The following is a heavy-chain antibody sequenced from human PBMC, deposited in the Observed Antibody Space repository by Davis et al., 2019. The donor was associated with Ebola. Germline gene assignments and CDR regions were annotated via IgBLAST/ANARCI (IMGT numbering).Heavy chain of an antibody. CDR1: GGAISSYF. D-gene: IGHD5-12*01. CDR3: ASGYGQWLLRG. V-gene: IGHV4-59*01. J-gene: IGHJ4*02. Sequence: PGGSLRLSCTVSGGAISSYFWTWIRQPPGRGLEWIGYIYYSGRTNYNPSLKSRVTISVDTSKNQFSLELSSVTAADTAVYYCASGYGQWLLRGWGQGTLVTVSS. CDR2: IYYSGRT.